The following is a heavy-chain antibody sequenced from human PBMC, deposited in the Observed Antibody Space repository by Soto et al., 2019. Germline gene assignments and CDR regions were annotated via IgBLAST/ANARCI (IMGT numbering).Heavy chain of an antibody. CDR2: IWYDGSNK. CDR3: AKIRHDVHTIDY. CDR1: GFTFRSHG. Sequence: GGSLRLSCVASGFTFRSHGMHWVRQTPGKGLEWVAVIWYDGSNKYYADSVKGRFTISRDDSKNTLYLQMKRLRAEDTAVYYCAKIRHDVHTIDYWGQGTLVTVSS. V-gene: IGHV3-33*06. J-gene: IGHJ4*02. D-gene: IGHD1-26*01.